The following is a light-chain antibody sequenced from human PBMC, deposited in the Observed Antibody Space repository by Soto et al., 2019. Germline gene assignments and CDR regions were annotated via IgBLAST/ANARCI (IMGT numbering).Light chain of an antibody. CDR2: GAS. CDR3: EQYNNWPFT. J-gene: IGKJ3*01. V-gene: IGKV3-15*01. Sequence: EIVVTQSPATLSVSPGERATLSCRASQSVSSNLAWYQQKPGQAPRLLIYGASTRATGIPARFSGSGSGTEFTLTISSLQSEDFAVYYGEQYNNWPFTFGPGTKVDIK. CDR1: QSVSSN.